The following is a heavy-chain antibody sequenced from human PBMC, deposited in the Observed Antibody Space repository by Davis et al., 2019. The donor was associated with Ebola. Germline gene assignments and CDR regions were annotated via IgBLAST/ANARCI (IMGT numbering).Heavy chain of an antibody. V-gene: IGHV3-48*03. CDR2: VTSGGSKT. D-gene: IGHD2-2*01. Sequence: GGSLRLSCEVSGLNFTTYTMNWVRQAPGKGLEWISRVTSGGSKTFYADSVKGRFTISRDNTRDSVYLQMDSLGVDATAAYYCATDWGLGYCSNSTCSEVGWGQGTLVTVSS. CDR3: ATDWGLGYCSNSTCSEVG. CDR1: GLNFTTYT. J-gene: IGHJ4*02.